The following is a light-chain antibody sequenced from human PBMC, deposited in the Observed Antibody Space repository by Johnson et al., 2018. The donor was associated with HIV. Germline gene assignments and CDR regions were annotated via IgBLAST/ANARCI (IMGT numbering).Light chain of an antibody. V-gene: IGLV1-51*02. CDR2: ENN. Sequence: QSVLTQPPSVSAAPGQKVTISCSGSNSNIGNNYVSWYQHLPGTAPKLLIYENNKRPSGIPDRFSGSKFGTSATLGITGLQTGDEADYYCGTWDSSLSAYVVGTGTKVIVL. J-gene: IGLJ1*01. CDR1: NSNIGNNY. CDR3: GTWDSSLSAYV.